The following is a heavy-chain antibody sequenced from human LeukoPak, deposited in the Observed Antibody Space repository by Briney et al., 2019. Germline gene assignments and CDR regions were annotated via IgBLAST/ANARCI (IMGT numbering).Heavy chain of an antibody. CDR1: GFTFSSYG. CDR3: ARRGGLWFGESAVFDY. J-gene: IGHJ4*02. V-gene: IGHV3-74*01. D-gene: IGHD3-10*01. Sequence: GGSLRLSCAASGFTFSSYGMSWVRQAPGKGLVWVSRINSDGSSTSYADSVKGRFTISRDNAKNTLYLQMNSLRAEDTAVYYCARRGGLWFGESAVFDYWGQGTLVTVSS. CDR2: INSDGSST.